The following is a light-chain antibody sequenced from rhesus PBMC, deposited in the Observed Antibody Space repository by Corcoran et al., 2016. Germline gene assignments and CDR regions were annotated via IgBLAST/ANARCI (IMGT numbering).Light chain of an antibody. Sequence: DIQMTQSPSSLSASVGDRVTITCRASQGISSYLAWYQQKPGKAPKLLIYAASTLQSGVTSRFSGSGSGTDFTLTISSLQPEDFATYYCQQHNSYPRTFGGGTKVELK. J-gene: IGKJ4*01. CDR1: QGISSY. V-gene: IGKV1-25*01. CDR3: QQHNSYPRT. CDR2: AAS.